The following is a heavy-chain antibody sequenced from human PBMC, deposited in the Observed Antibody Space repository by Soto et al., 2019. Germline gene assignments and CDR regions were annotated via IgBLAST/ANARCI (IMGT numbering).Heavy chain of an antibody. Sequence: NPSETLSLTCAVSGGSISSSNWWSWVRQPPGKGLEWIGEIYHSGSTNYNPSLKSRVTISVDKSKNQFSLKLSSVTAADTAVYYCARDLRGSYALQYYYYGMDVWGQGTTVTVSS. V-gene: IGHV4-4*02. J-gene: IGHJ6*02. CDR3: ARDLRGSYALQYYYYGMDV. D-gene: IGHD2-2*01. CDR1: GGSISSSNW. CDR2: IYHSGST.